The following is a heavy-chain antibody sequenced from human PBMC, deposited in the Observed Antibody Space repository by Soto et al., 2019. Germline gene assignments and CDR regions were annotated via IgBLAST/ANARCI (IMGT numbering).Heavy chain of an antibody. J-gene: IGHJ4*02. Sequence: PVGSLRLSCAASGFTFSSYGLHWVRQAPGKGLEWVAVIWYDGSNKYYADSVKGRFTISRDNSKNTLYLQMNSLRAEDTAVYYCARDPNYYDSSAPDWGQGTLVTVSS. D-gene: IGHD3-22*01. CDR1: GFTFSSYG. CDR3: ARDPNYYDSSAPD. CDR2: IWYDGSNK. V-gene: IGHV3-33*01.